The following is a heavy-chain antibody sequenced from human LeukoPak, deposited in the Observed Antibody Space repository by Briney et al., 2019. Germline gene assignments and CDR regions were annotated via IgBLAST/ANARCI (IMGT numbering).Heavy chain of an antibody. J-gene: IGHJ3*02. CDR3: ARAHYYYDSSGYSEFDAFGI. D-gene: IGHD3-22*01. CDR1: GYTFTGYY. CDR2: INSNSGGT. V-gene: IGHV1-2*02. Sequence: ASVKVSCKASGYTFTGYYMHWVRQAPGQGLEWMGWINSNSGGTNYAQKFQGRVTMTRDTSISTAYMELSRLRSDDTAVYYCARAHYYYDSSGYSEFDAFGIWGQGTMVTVSS.